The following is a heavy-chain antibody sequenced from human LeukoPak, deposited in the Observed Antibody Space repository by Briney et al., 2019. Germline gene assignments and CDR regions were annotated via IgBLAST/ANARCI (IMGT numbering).Heavy chain of an antibody. CDR3: ARGPPTYYYDSSGYDAFDI. Sequence: GGSLRLSCAASGFTFSSYWMSWVRQAPGKGLEWVANIKQDGSEKYYVDSVKGRFTISRDNDKNSLYLQMNSLRAEDTAVYYCARGPPTYYYDSSGYDAFDIWGQGTMVTVSS. D-gene: IGHD3-22*01. V-gene: IGHV3-7*01. J-gene: IGHJ3*02. CDR1: GFTFSSYW. CDR2: IKQDGSEK.